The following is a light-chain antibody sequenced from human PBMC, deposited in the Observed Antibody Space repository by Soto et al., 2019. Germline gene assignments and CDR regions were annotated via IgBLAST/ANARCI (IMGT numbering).Light chain of an antibody. CDR3: AAWDDSLSGVV. CDR1: SSNIGSNY. CDR2: SNN. Sequence: QLVLTQPPSTSGTPGQKVTISCSGSSSNIGSNYVFWYQHLPGTAPKLLIYSNNVRPSGVPDRFSGSTSGTSASLAISGLQSEDEADFYCAAWDDSLSGVVFGGGTKVTVL. V-gene: IGLV1-47*02. J-gene: IGLJ2*01.